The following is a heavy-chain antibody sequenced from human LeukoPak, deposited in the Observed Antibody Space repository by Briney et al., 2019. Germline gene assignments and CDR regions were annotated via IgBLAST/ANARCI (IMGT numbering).Heavy chain of an antibody. CDR2: IIPILGIA. V-gene: IGHV1-69*04. CDR3: AREDGGDYGGNSDY. CDR1: GGTFSSYA. D-gene: IGHD4-23*01. Sequence: SVKVSCKASGGTFSSYAISWVRQAPGQGLEWMGRIIPILGIANYAQKFQGRVTITADKSTSTAYMELSSLRSEDTAVYYCAREDGGDYGGNSDYWGQGTLVTVSS. J-gene: IGHJ4*02.